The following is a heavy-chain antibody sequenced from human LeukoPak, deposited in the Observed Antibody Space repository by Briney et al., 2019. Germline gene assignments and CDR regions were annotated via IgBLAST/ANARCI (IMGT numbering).Heavy chain of an antibody. CDR3: ATVRDYYDPFDY. CDR1: GYTFTGYY. CDR2: INPNSGGT. D-gene: IGHD3-22*01. J-gene: IGHJ4*02. V-gene: IGHV1-2*04. Sequence: GASVKVSCKASGYTFTGYYMHWVRQAPGQGLERMGWINPNSGGTNYAQKFQGWVTMTTDTSTSTAYMELRSLRSDDTAVYYCATVRDYYDPFDYWGQGTLVTVSS.